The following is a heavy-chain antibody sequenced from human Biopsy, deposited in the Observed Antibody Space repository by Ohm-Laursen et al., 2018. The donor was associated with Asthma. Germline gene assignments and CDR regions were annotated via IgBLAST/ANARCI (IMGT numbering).Heavy chain of an antibody. CDR3: ARGYSGTDRIVYYYSGMEV. CDR2: LIPVLGTA. V-gene: IGHV1-69*13. J-gene: IGHJ6*02. CDR1: GGSFDTYA. D-gene: IGHD5-12*01. Sequence: ASVKASCKASGGSFDTYAISSLRQAPGQGLEWMGGLIPVLGTADYAPMFEGRVTITADESTSTAYLELTSLRFEDTAVYYCARGYSGTDRIVYYYSGMEVWGQGTTVTVSS.